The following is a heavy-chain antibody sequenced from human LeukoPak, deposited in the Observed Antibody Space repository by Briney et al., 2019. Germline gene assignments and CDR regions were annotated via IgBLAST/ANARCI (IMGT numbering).Heavy chain of an antibody. J-gene: IGHJ4*02. CDR2: IHPSGST. CDR1: GGSISSGSYY. V-gene: IGHV4-39*07. D-gene: IGHD3-3*01. CDR3: ARDPSGYYTLDY. Sequence: PSETLSLTCTVSGGSISSGSYYWSWTRQPPGKGLEWIGEIHPSGSTGYNPSLKSRVTISVDTSKNQLSLKLSSVTAADTAVYYCARDPSGYYTLDYWGQGTLVTVSS.